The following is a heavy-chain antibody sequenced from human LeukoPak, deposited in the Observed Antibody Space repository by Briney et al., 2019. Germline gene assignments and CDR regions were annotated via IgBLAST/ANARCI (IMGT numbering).Heavy chain of an antibody. J-gene: IGHJ6*03. CDR3: ARRRRANTVPYYYYIYV. Sequence: GGSLTLPCAASGFTFDDYGIRWVRQAAGKWRGWVSSTNWNGVSTHDAASVEGRFTLSRNNAKNSLYRRWSSLRAEDTALYYCARRRRANTVPYYYYIYVWGKGTTLTISS. CDR1: GFTFDDYG. V-gene: IGHV3-20*04. CDR2: TNWNGVST. D-gene: IGHD4-11*01.